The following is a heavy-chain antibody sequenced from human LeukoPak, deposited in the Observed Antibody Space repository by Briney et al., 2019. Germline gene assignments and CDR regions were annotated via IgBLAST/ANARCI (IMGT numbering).Heavy chain of an antibody. V-gene: IGHV3-30*04. D-gene: IGHD5-18*01. CDR1: GFTFSSYA. CDR2: ISYDGSNK. CDR3: AKDQLWLPAYYYYYYMDV. J-gene: IGHJ6*03. Sequence: YPGGSLRLSCAASGFTFSSYAMHWVRQAPGKGLEWVAVISYDGSNKYYADSVKGRFTISRDNSKNTLYLQMNSLRAEDTAVYYCAKDQLWLPAYYYYYYMDVWGKGTTVTVSS.